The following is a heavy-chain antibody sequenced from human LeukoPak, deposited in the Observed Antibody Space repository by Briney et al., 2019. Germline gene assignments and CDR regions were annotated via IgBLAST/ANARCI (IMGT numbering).Heavy chain of an antibody. J-gene: IGHJ4*02. D-gene: IGHD1-7*01. CDR2: INHSGST. CDR1: GGSFSGYY. V-gene: IGHV4-34*01. CDR3: ARGRGYNWNYFVI. Sequence: PSETLSLTYAVYGGSFSGYYWSWIRQPPGKGLEWIGEINHSGSTNYNPSLKSRVTISVDTSKNQFSLKLSSVTAADTAVYYCARGRGYNWNYFVIWGQGTLVTVSS.